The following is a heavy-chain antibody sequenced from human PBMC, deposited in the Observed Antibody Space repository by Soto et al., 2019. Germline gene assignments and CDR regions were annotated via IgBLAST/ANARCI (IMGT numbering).Heavy chain of an antibody. CDR3: ARGVTMRDAPDKDYFDS. CDR2: INHSGST. D-gene: IGHD3-22*01. V-gene: IGHV4-34*01. CDR1: GGSFSGYY. J-gene: IGHJ4*01. Sequence: PSETLSLTCAVYGGSFSGYYWSWIRQSPGKGLEWIGEINHSGSTNQDPSLKSRVTISVDTSKNQFSLKVRSVTAADTAVYYCARGVTMRDAPDKDYFDSWGHGTLVTVSS.